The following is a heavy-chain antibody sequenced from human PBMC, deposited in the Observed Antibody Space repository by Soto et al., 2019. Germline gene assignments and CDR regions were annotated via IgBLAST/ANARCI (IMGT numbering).Heavy chain of an antibody. CDR3: ARDLSSSSWENFDY. Sequence: PRGSLRLSCVASGFTFNTYWIIFFRHSPGKGLEWVANIKEDGSDKYYVDSVKGRFTISRDNAKNLLYLQMNSLRAEDTAVYYCARDLSSSSWENFDYWGQGTLVTVSS. CDR1: GFTFNTYW. D-gene: IGHD6-13*01. CDR2: IKEDGSDK. V-gene: IGHV3-7*01. J-gene: IGHJ4*02.